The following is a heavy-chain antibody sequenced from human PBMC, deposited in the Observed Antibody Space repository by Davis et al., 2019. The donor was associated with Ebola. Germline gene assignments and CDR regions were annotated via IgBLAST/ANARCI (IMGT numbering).Heavy chain of an antibody. Sequence: GESLKISCAASGFTFSNYWMTWVRQVPGKGLEWVGKIKPDGSDKYYLDSVKGRFTISRDNGKNSLHLQMDSLRAEDTAVYYCAREAAHCGGDCHDYWGQGTLVTVSS. CDR2: IKPDGSDK. J-gene: IGHJ4*02. D-gene: IGHD2-21*01. CDR3: AREAAHCGGDCHDY. V-gene: IGHV3-7*01. CDR1: GFTFSNYW.